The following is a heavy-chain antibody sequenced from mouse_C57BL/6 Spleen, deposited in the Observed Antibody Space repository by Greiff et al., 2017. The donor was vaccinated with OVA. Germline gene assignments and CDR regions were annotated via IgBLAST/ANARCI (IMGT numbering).Heavy chain of an antibody. Sequence: QVQLKQPGAELVRPGSSVKLSCKASGYTFTSYWMHWVKQRPIQGLEWIGNIDPSDSETHYNQKFKDKATLTVDKSSSTAYMQLSSLTSEDSAVYYCAREDYSNYGAWFAYWGQGTLVTVSA. D-gene: IGHD2-5*01. V-gene: IGHV1-52*01. CDR2: IDPSDSET. CDR1: GYTFTSYW. J-gene: IGHJ3*01. CDR3: AREDYSNYGAWFAY.